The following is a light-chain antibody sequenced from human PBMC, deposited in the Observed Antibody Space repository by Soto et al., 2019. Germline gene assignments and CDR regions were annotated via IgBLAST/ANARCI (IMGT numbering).Light chain of an antibody. CDR3: SSYASSTTPYV. CDR2: EGS. J-gene: IGLJ1*01. Sequence: QSALTQPASVSGSPGQSSTISCTGTSSDVGSYNLVSWYKQHPGKAPKLMIYEGSKRPSWVSNRFSGSKSGNTASLTISGLQSEDAADCYCSSYASSTTPYVFGTGTTLTVL. V-gene: IGLV2-14*02. CDR1: SSDVGSYNL.